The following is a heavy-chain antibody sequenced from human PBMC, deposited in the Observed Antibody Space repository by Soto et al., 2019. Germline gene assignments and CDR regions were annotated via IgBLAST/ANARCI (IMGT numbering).Heavy chain of an antibody. V-gene: IGHV5-10-1*01. CDR2: IDPSDSYT. CDR1: GYSFTIYW. J-gene: IGHJ3*02. CDR3: ARRRITMVRGARDAFDI. D-gene: IGHD3-10*01. Sequence: GESLKISCKGSGYSFTIYWISWVRQMPGKGLEWMGRIDPSDSYTNYSPSFQGHVTISADKSISTAYLQWSSLKASDTAMYYCARRRITMVRGARDAFDIWGQGTMVTVSS.